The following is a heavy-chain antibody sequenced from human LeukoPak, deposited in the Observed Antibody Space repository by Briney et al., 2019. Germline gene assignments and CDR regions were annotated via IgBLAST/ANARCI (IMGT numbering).Heavy chain of an antibody. D-gene: IGHD3-3*01. CDR2: IYYSGST. Sequence: PSETLSLTCTVSSGSISSSSYYWGWLRQPPGTGLEWIGSIYYSGSTYYNPSLKSRVTISVDTSKNQFSLKLSSVTAADTAVYYCASPQTGFFGVARRGYYFDYWGQGTLVTVSS. CDR3: ASPQTGFFGVARRGYYFDY. J-gene: IGHJ4*02. V-gene: IGHV4-39*01. CDR1: SGSISSSSYY.